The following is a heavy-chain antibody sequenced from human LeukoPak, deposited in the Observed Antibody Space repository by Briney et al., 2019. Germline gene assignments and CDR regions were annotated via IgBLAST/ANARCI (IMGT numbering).Heavy chain of an antibody. CDR2: ISGSGGST. J-gene: IGHJ4*02. D-gene: IGHD3-16*02. V-gene: IGHV3-23*01. CDR1: GFTFSSYA. Sequence: GGSLRLSCAVSGFTFSSYAMSWVRQAPGKGPEWVSAISGSGGSTYYADSVKGRFTISRDNSKNTLYLQMNSLRAEDTAVYYCAKGPYDYVWGSYPHWGQGTLVTVSS. CDR3: AKGPYDYVWGSYPH.